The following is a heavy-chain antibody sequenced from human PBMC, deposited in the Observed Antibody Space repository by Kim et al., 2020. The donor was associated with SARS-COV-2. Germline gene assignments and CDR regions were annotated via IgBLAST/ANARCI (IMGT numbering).Heavy chain of an antibody. J-gene: IGHJ1*01. CDR2: ISYDGSNK. CDR1: GFTFSSYG. D-gene: IGHD3-3*01. V-gene: IGHV3-30*18. Sequence: GGSLRLSCAASGFTFSSYGMHWVRQAPGKGLEWVAVISYDGSNKYYADSVKGRFTISRDNSKNTLYLQMNSLRAEDTAVYYCAKDSSSYYDFWSGSKYFQHWGQGTPVTVSS. CDR3: AKDSSSYYDFWSGSKYFQH.